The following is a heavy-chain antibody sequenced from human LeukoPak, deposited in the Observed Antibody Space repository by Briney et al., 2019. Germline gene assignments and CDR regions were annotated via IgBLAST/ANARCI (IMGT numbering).Heavy chain of an antibody. V-gene: IGHV4-30-2*01. CDR2: IYHSGST. Sequence: SETLSLTCTVSGGSISSGGYYWSWIRQPPGKGLEWIGYIYHSGSTYYNPSLKSRVTISVDRSKNQFSLKLSSVTAADTAVYYCVVVVAASGSYNWFDPWGQGTLVTVSS. J-gene: IGHJ5*02. CDR1: GGSISSGGYY. D-gene: IGHD2-15*01. CDR3: VVVVAASGSYNWFDP.